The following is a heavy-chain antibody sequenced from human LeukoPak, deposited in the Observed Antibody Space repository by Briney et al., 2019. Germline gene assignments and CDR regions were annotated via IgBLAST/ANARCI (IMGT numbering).Heavy chain of an antibody. CDR2: ISYDGSNK. J-gene: IGHJ4*02. Sequence: GGSLRLSCAASGFTFSSYAMRWVRQAPGKGLEWVAVISYDGSNKYYADSVKGRFTISRDNSKNTLYLQMNSLTAEDTAVYYCARDQFGGQLALLDYWGQGTLVTVSS. D-gene: IGHD6-6*01. V-gene: IGHV3-30-3*01. CDR3: ARDQFGGQLALLDY. CDR1: GFTFSSYA.